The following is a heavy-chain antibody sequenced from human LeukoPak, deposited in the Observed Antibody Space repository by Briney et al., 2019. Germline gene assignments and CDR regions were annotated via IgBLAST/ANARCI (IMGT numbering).Heavy chain of an antibody. CDR1: GGSISSDGYY. CDR2: IYYSGST. Sequence: SETLSLTCTVSGGSISSDGYYWSWIRQHPGKGLEWIGYIYYSGSTYYNPSLKSRVTISVDTSKNQFSLKLSSVTAADTAVYYCARDKPVEMAFDYWGQGTLVTVSS. V-gene: IGHV4-31*03. D-gene: IGHD5-24*01. J-gene: IGHJ4*02. CDR3: ARDKPVEMAFDY.